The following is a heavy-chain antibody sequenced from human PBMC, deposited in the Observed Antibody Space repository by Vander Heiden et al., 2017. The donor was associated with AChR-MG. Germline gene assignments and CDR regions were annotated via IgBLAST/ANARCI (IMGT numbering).Heavy chain of an antibody. V-gene: IGHV3-74*01. CDR3: VRDPPTALDLFDD. CDR2: IDNDGSGT. Sequence: VQLVQSGGGLVQPGGSLSLPCAASGFTFSHYWMHWVRQGPGKGLVWVARIDNDGSGTNYADFVKGRFTITRDNDNNILYLQMNSLRAEDTAEYYCVRDPPTALDLFDDWGQGALVTVSS. D-gene: IGHD5-18*01. CDR1: GFTFSHYW. J-gene: IGHJ4*02.